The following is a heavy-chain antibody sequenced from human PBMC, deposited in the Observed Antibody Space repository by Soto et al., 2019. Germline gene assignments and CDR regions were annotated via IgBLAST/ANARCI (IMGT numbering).Heavy chain of an antibody. Sequence: QVQVEQSGAEVRKPGASVKLSCKASGHTFTTFLLHWVRQAPGQGLQWMGVINPRSGGTSYAQKFQGRVTMTSDKSTETVYMELSSLRSEDTAVYYCASLVPAAASLWGQGALVTVSS. CDR1: GHTFTTFL. CDR2: INPRSGGT. CDR3: ASLVPAAASL. J-gene: IGHJ4*02. D-gene: IGHD2-2*01. V-gene: IGHV1-46*01.